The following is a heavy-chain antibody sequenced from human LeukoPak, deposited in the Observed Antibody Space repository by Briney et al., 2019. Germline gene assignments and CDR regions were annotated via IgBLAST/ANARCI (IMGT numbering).Heavy chain of an antibody. CDR3: ARVVDHDYGDYYLDY. D-gene: IGHD4-17*01. Sequence: GGSLRLSCAASGFTVSSNDMSWVRQAPGKGLECISVIYSGGSTDYADSVKGRLTISRDNSKNTLYLQMNSLRAEDTAVYYCARVVDHDYGDYYLDYWGQGALVTVSS. J-gene: IGHJ4*02. CDR2: IYSGGST. CDR1: GFTVSSND. V-gene: IGHV3-53*01.